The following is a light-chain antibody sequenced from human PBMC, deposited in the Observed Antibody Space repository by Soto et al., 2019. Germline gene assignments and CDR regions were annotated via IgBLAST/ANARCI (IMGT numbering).Light chain of an antibody. J-gene: IGKJ1*01. CDR1: QSVSRY. Sequence: EVVLTQSPATLSLSPGERATLSCRASQSVSRYLAWYQQKPGQAPRLLIYDASNRATGIPAKFSGSGSGTDFTLTISSLEPEDFAIYCCQQRANWPRTFGQGTKVEIK. V-gene: IGKV3-11*01. CDR2: DAS. CDR3: QQRANWPRT.